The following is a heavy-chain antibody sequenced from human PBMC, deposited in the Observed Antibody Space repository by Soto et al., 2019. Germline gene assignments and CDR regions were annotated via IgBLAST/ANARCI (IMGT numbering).Heavy chain of an antibody. CDR2: INSRGDNT. CDR3: GNGLENHYNYDY. Sequence: EVQLLESGGGLVQPGGSLRLSCAASGFTFSNHVMSWVRQAPGKGPEWVSSINSRGDNTYYAGSVRGRFTISRDNSKSTLYLQMTSLRAEDTAVYYCGNGLENHYNYDYWGQGTLVTVSS. V-gene: IGHV3-23*01. J-gene: IGHJ4*02. D-gene: IGHD3-16*01. CDR1: GFTFSNHV.